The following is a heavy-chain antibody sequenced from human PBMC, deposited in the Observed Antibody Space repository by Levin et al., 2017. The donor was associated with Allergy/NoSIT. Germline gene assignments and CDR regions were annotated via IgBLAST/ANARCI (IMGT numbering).Heavy chain of an antibody. V-gene: IGHV1-18*01. Sequence: GESLKISCKASGYTFTSYGISWVRQAPGQGLEWMGWISAYNGNTNYAQKLQGRVTMTTDTSTSTAYMELRSLRSDDTAVYYCARDSEPGQWLVNYGMDVWGQGTTVTVSS. CDR3: ARDSEPGQWLVNYGMDV. J-gene: IGHJ6*02. CDR1: GYTFTSYG. D-gene: IGHD6-19*01. CDR2: ISAYNGNT.